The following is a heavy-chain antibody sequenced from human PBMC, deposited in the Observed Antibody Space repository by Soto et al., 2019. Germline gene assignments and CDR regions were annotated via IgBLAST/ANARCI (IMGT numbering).Heavy chain of an antibody. Sequence: GASLKVSCKASGYTFTSYYMHWVRQAPGQGLEWMGIINPSGGSTSYAQKFQGRVTMTRDTSTSTVYMELSSLRSEDTAVYYCARDPSSIAARPPYYYGMDVWGQGTTVTVSS. D-gene: IGHD6-6*01. J-gene: IGHJ6*02. CDR3: ARDPSSIAARPPYYYGMDV. CDR1: GYTFTSYY. CDR2: INPSGGST. V-gene: IGHV1-46*01.